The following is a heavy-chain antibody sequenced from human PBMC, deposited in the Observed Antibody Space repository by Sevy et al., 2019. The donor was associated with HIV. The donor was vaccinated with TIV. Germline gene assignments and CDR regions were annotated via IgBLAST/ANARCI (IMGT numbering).Heavy chain of an antibody. V-gene: IGHV3-23*01. Sequence: GGSLRLSCAASGFPFSSYAMSWVRQAPGKGLEWVLGISGSGTSTYYTDSVKGRFTISRDNSKNTVYLQMNNLRAEDTAVYYCGKVSIFGVGGFYDYWGQGTLVTVSS. CDR2: ISGSGTST. CDR3: GKVSIFGVGGFYDY. CDR1: GFPFSSYA. J-gene: IGHJ4*02. D-gene: IGHD3-3*01.